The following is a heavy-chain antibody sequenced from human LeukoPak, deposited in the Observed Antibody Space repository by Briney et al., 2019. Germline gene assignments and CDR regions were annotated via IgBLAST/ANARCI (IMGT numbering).Heavy chain of an antibody. CDR3: ARDVGYCSSSSCWKYNWFDP. J-gene: IGHJ5*02. V-gene: IGHV4-4*02. CDR1: GGSISSSNW. Sequence: SETLSLTCAVSGGSISSSNWWSWVRQPPGKGLEWIGEIYHSGSTNYNPSLKSRVTISVDKSKNQFSLKLSSVTAADTAVYHCARDVGYCSSSSCWKYNWFDPWGQGTLVTVSS. CDR2: IYHSGST. D-gene: IGHD2-2*03.